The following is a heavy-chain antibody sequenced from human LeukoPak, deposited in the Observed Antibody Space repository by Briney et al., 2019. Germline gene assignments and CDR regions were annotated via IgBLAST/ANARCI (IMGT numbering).Heavy chain of an antibody. CDR2: IQTDGSST. CDR3: ARDLPNYDSSAPDAFDI. CDR1: GFTFSTYW. J-gene: IGHJ3*02. D-gene: IGHD3-22*01. V-gene: IGHV3-74*01. Sequence: GGSLRLSCAASGFTFSTYWMHWVRQTPGKGLVWVSRIQTDGSSTSYAASVKGRFTISRDNSKNTLYLQMNSLRAEDTAVYYCARDLPNYDSSAPDAFDIWGQGTMVTVSS.